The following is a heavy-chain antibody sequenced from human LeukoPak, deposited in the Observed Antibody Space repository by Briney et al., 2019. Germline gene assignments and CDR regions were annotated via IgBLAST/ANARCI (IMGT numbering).Heavy chain of an antibody. J-gene: IGHJ3*01. V-gene: IGHV3-23*01. CDR3: AKGGYFAFEF. Sequence: GSLRLSCAASGFPFSNNDMQWVRQAPGKGLEWVSGISGSNGRTYYADSVKGRVTISRDNSKSTLYLQMNSLRAEDTAVYFCAKGGYFAFEFWGQGTLVTVSS. CDR1: GFPFSNND. CDR2: ISGSNGRT. D-gene: IGHD2-2*03.